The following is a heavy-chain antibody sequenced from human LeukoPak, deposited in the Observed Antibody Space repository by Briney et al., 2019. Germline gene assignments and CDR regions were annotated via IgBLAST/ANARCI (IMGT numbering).Heavy chain of an antibody. Sequence: SETLSLTCTVSGGSISSSSYYWGWIRQPPGKGLEWIGYIYYSGSTNYNPSLKSRVTISVDTSKNQFSLKLSSVTAADTAVYYCARSDYGKTREDFDYWGQGTLVTVSS. V-gene: IGHV4-61*05. CDR1: GGSISSSSYY. J-gene: IGHJ4*02. CDR2: IYYSGST. D-gene: IGHD4-17*01. CDR3: ARSDYGKTREDFDY.